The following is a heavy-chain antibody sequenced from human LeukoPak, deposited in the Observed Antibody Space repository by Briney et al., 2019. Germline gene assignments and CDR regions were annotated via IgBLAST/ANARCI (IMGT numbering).Heavy chain of an antibody. V-gene: IGHV3-9*01. CDR1: GFTFDDYA. D-gene: IGHD6-19*01. Sequence: PGGSPRLSCAASGFTFDDYAMHWVRQAPRKGLEWVSGISWNSGSIGYADSVKGRFTISRDNAKNSLYLQMNSLRAEDTALYYCAKDLGPVAGTRSWFDPWGQGTLVTVSS. CDR3: AKDLGPVAGTRSWFDP. CDR2: ISWNSGSI. J-gene: IGHJ5*02.